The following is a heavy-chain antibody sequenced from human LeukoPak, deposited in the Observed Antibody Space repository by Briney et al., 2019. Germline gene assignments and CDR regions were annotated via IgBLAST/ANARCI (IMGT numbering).Heavy chain of an antibody. CDR1: GGSISSSSYY. V-gene: IGHV4-39*01. J-gene: IGHJ4*02. Sequence: SETLSLTCTVSGGSISSSSYYWGWIRQPPGKGLEWIGSIYYSGSTYYNPSLKSRVTISVDTSKNQFSLKLSSVTAADTAVYYCARGQRTMVRGVIPYWGQGTLVTVSS. D-gene: IGHD3-10*01. CDR2: IYYSGST. CDR3: ARGQRTMVRGVIPY.